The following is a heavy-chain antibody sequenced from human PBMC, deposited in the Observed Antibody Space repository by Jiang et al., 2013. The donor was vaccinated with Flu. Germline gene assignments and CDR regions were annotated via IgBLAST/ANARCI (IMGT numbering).Heavy chain of an antibody. J-gene: IGHJ4*01. Sequence: GSGLVKPSQTLSLTCTVSDDSISSGDYYWSWIRQPPGKGLEWIGHIFYSGTTYYNPSLRSRITIFVDTSENQFSLRLNSVTAADTAVYYCARSSIRCSGGGCYYFD. CDR1: DDSISSGDYY. CDR2: IFYSGTT. CDR3: ARSSIRCSGGGCYYFD. D-gene: IGHD2-15*01. V-gene: IGHV4-30-4*01.